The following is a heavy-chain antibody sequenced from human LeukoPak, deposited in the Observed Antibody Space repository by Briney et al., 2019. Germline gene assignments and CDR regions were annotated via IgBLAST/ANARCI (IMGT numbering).Heavy chain of an antibody. J-gene: IGHJ3*02. CDR1: GFTVSTNY. CDR2: IYSDGRT. V-gene: IGHV3-53*01. CDR3: ARDSGRFDVFDI. Sequence: GRSLRLSCAASGFTVSTNYMSWVRQAPGKGLKWVSVIYSDGRTYYADSVKGRFTIPRDNSKNTLYLQMNSLRAEDTAVYYCARDSGRFDVFDIWGQGTMVTVSS. D-gene: IGHD3-10*01.